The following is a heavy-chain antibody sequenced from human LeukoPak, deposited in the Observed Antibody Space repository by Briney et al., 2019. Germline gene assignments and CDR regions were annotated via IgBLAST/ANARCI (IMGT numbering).Heavy chain of an antibody. CDR1: GGSISTYY. V-gene: IGHV4-34*01. Sequence: KSSETLSLTCTVSGGSISTYYWSWIRQPPGKGLEWIGEINHSGSTNYNPSLKSRVTISVDTSKNQFSLKLSSVTAADTAVYYCARYFQAPDWYFDLWGRGTLVTVSS. CDR2: INHSGST. D-gene: IGHD3-9*01. J-gene: IGHJ2*01. CDR3: ARYFQAPDWYFDL.